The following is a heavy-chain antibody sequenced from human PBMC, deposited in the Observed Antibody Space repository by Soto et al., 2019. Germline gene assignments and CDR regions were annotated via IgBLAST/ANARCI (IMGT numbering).Heavy chain of an antibody. V-gene: IGHV1-2*02. CDR1: GYTFSAFY. Sequence: QVQLEQSGTEVKKVGASVKVSCKTSGYTFSAFYVHWARLAPGRGFEWLGWINPSNEITTFSQSFQGRVTMTRDTSTNTVHMELNSLTFDDTAVYFCMRGGWGDATIEYWGEGTQVIVSS. CDR2: INPSNEIT. CDR3: MRGGWGDATIEY. D-gene: IGHD1-26*01. J-gene: IGHJ4*02.